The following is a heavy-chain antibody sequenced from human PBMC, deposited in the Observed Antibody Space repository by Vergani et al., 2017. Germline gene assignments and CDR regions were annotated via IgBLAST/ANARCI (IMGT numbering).Heavy chain of an antibody. J-gene: IGHJ3*02. D-gene: IGHD3-3*01. CDR3: ARPVTYYDFWSGYSDRPDAFDI. CDR1: GFIFSDHY. Sequence: EVQVVESGGGLVQPGGSLRLSCAASGFIFSDHYMDWVRQAPGKGLEWVSSISSSSGYIYYADSVKGRFTISRDNAKNLLYLQMNSLRAEDTAVYYCARPVTYYDFWSGYSDRPDAFDIWGQGTMVTVSS. CDR2: ISSSSGYI. V-gene: IGHV3-21*01.